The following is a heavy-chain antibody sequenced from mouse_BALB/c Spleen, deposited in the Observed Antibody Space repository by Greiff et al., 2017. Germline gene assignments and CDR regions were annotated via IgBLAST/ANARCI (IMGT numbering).Heavy chain of an antibody. CDR3: ARHGNYAWFAY. J-gene: IGHJ3*01. Sequence: EVKLMESGPELVKPGASVKMSCKASGYTFTSYVMHWVKQKPGQGLEWIGYINPYNDGTKYNEKFKGKATLTSDKSSSTAYMELSSLTSEDSAVYYCARHGNYAWFAYWGQGTLVTVSA. CDR1: GYTFTSYV. V-gene: IGHV1-14*01. CDR2: INPYNDGT. D-gene: IGHD2-1*01.